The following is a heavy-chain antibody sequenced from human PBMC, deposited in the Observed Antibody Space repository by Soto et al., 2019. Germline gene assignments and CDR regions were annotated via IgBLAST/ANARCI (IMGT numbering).Heavy chain of an antibody. J-gene: IGHJ4*02. CDR3: ARDSYYDSSGYLQVDY. D-gene: IGHD3-22*01. Sequence: GGSLRLSCAASGFTFSSYAMHWVRQAPGKGLEWVAVISYDGSNKYYADSVKGRFTISRDNSKNRLYLQMNSLRAEDTAVYYCARDSYYDSSGYLQVDYWGQGTLVTVSS. V-gene: IGHV3-30-3*01. CDR1: GFTFSSYA. CDR2: ISYDGSNK.